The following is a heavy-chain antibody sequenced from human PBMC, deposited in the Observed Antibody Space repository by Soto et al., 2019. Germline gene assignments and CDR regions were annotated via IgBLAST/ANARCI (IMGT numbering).Heavy chain of an antibody. CDR2: ISSSSSTI. D-gene: IGHD3-3*01. J-gene: IGHJ6*03. V-gene: IGHV3-48*02. CDR3: ARGDYDFWSGYYTGGYYYMDV. Sequence: EVQLVESGGGLVQPGGSLRLSCAASGFTFSSYSMNWVRQAPGKGLEWVSYISSSSSTIYYADSVKGRFTISRDNAKNSLYLQMNSLRDEDTAVYYCARGDYDFWSGYYTGGYYYMDVWGKGTTVTVSS. CDR1: GFTFSSYS.